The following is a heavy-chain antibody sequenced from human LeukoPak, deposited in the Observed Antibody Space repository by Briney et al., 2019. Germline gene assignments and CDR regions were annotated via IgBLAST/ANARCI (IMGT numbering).Heavy chain of an antibody. D-gene: IGHD3-22*01. CDR2: ISAYNGNT. CDR1: GYTFTSYD. V-gene: IGHV1-18*01. CDR3: ARDSYDSSGNYLDY. J-gene: IGHJ4*02. Sequence: ASVKVSCKASGYTFTSYDINWVRQATGQGLEWMGWISAYNGNTKYAQKLQGRVTMTTDTSTSTSYMELRSLRFDDTAVYYCARDSYDSSGNYLDYWGQGTLVTVSS.